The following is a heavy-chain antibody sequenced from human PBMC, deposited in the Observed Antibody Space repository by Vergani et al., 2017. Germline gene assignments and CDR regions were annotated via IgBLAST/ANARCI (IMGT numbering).Heavy chain of an antibody. CDR2: IDPSDSYT. CDR1: GYSFTSYW. Sequence: EVQLVQSGAEVKKPGEARRISCKGSGYSFTSYWISWVRQMPGKGLEWMGRIDPSDSYTNYSPSFQGHVTISADKSISTAYLQWSSLKASDTAMYYCARRLHYDFWSGYYSYAFDIWGQGTMVTVSS. CDR3: ARRLHYDFWSGYYSYAFDI. V-gene: IGHV5-10-1*03. J-gene: IGHJ3*02. D-gene: IGHD3-3*01.